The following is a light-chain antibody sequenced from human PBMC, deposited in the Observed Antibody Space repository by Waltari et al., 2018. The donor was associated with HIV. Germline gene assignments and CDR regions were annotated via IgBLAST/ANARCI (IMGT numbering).Light chain of an antibody. Sequence: SALTQPPSASGSPGQSVTISCTGTSSDVGGYNYVSWYQQRPGKAPKPMIYEVNRRPSGVPDRFFGSKSGNTASLTVSGLQPEDEADYYCSSYAGGSNLVFGGGTKLTVL. V-gene: IGLV2-8*01. CDR1: SSDVGGYNY. CDR2: EVN. CDR3: SSYAGGSNLV. J-gene: IGLJ2*01.